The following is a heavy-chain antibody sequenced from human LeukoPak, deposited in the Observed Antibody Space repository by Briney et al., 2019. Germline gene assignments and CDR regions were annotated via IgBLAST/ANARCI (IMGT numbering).Heavy chain of an antibody. CDR1: GYSISSGYY. CDR2: IYHSGST. D-gene: IGHD1-26*01. Sequence: SETLSLTCTVSGYSISSGYYWGWIRQPPGKGLEWIGSIYHSGSTYYNPSLKSRVTISVDTSKNQFSLKLSSVTAADTAVYYCARVSGGSYYNAFDIWGQGTMVTVSS. V-gene: IGHV4-38-2*02. J-gene: IGHJ3*02. CDR3: ARVSGGSYYNAFDI.